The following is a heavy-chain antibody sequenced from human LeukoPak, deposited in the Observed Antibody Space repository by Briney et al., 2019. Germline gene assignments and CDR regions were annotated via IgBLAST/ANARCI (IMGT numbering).Heavy chain of an antibody. D-gene: IGHD1-26*01. CDR2: ISTSGDSA. CDR3: AKDRSIDRQSAAFDI. V-gene: IGHV3-23*01. Sequence: PGRSLRLSCAASGFTFNSYAMTWVRQAPGKGLEWVPVISTSGDSAFYADSVKGRFSISRDNSKNTVYLQMNSLRAEDTAVYYCAKDRSIDRQSAAFDIWGQGTMVTVSS. J-gene: IGHJ3*02. CDR1: GFTFNSYA.